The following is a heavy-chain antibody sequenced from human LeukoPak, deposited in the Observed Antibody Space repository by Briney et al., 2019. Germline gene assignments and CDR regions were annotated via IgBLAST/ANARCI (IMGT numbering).Heavy chain of an antibody. CDR1: GYTFTGYY. CDR2: FDPEEAKM. J-gene: IGHJ4*02. Sequence: ASVKVSCKASGYTFTGYYMHWVRQAPGQGLECMGGFDPEEAKMVYAQNFQGRVTMTEDTSTQTAYMELSGLTSDDTAVYYCTTRSGDFWSGFVNWGQGTLVTVSS. CDR3: TTRSGDFWSGFVN. V-gene: IGHV1-24*01. D-gene: IGHD3-3*01.